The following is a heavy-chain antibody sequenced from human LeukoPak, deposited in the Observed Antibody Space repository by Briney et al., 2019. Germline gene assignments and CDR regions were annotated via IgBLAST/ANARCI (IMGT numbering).Heavy chain of an antibody. V-gene: IGHV1-69*13. CDR1: GGTFSSYA. CDR2: IIPIFGTA. J-gene: IGHJ6*03. CDR3: ASLLGYCSSTSCYGYMDV. Sequence: SVKVSCKASGGTFSSYAISWVRQAPGQRLGGMGGIIPIFGTANSAHTLQGRVTITADASTRTGYMWLGRRRAEEPGRYYCASLLGYCSSTSCYGYMDVWGKGTTVTISS. D-gene: IGHD2-2*01.